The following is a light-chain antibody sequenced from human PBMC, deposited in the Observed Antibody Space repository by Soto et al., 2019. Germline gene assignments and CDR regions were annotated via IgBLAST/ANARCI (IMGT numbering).Light chain of an antibody. CDR3: SSHTSSGHVV. V-gene: IGLV2-14*01. CDR1: TSDVGGYNY. CDR2: DVS. Sequence: QSVLTQPASVSGSPGQSVTISCTGSTSDVGGYNYVSWYQKHPGKAPKLLIYDVSNRPSGVFNRFSGSKSGNTASLTISGLQAEDEADYYCSSHTSSGHVVFGGGTKLTVL. J-gene: IGLJ2*01.